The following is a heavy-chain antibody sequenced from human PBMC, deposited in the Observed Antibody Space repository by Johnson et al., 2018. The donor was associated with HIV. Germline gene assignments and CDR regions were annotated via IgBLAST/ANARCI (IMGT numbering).Heavy chain of an antibody. Sequence: QEQLVESGGGVVQPGGSLRLSCAASGFTFGIYGMHWVRQAPGKGLEWVAFIRYDGSNKYYADSVKGRFTISRDNSKNTLYLQINSLRAEDTAVFYCAKGKSSGRGAFDIWGQGTKVIVSS. D-gene: IGHD6-19*01. V-gene: IGHV3-30*02. CDR2: IRYDGSNK. J-gene: IGHJ3*02. CDR1: GFTFGIYG. CDR3: AKGKSSGRGAFDI.